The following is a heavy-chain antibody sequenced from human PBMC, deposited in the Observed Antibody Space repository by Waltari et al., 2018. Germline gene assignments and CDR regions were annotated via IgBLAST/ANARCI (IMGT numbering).Heavy chain of an antibody. CDR1: GFTFSSYS. V-gene: IGHV3-48*04. Sequence: EVQLVESGGGLVQPGGSLRLSCAASGFTFSSYSMNWVRQAPGNGLEWVSYISGMCSTIYYADSVKVRFTISIDNAKNSLYLQMNSLRAEDTAVYYCARDPHYDFWSGYSDYWGQGTLVTVSS. D-gene: IGHD3-3*01. CDR3: ARDPHYDFWSGYSDY. CDR2: ISGMCSTI. J-gene: IGHJ4*02.